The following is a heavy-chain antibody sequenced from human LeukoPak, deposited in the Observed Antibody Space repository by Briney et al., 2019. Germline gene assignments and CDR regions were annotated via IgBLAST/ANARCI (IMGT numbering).Heavy chain of an antibody. V-gene: IGHV3-73*01. CDR3: TSWDTMIVVVNY. CDR1: GFTFSGSA. J-gene: IGHJ4*02. D-gene: IGHD3-22*01. Sequence: PGGSLRLSCAASGFTFSGSAMHWVRQASGKGLEWVGRIRSKANSYATAYAASVKGRFTISRDDSKNTAYLQMNSLKTEDTAVYYCTSWDTMIVVVNYWGQGTLVTVSS. CDR2: IRSKANSYAT.